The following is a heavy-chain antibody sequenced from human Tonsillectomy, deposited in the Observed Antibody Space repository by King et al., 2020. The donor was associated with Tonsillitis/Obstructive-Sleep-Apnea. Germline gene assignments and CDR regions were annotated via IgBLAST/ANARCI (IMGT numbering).Heavy chain of an antibody. CDR1: GFSLSTSGVG. Sequence: TLKESGPTLVKPTQTLTLTCTFSGFSLSTSGVGVGWIRQPPGKALEWLALIYWDDDKSYSPSLNSRLTITKDTFKNQVVLTMTNMEPVDTATYYCTHKKGGYCSTTSCYPEGYHFDYWGPGTLVTVSS. J-gene: IGHJ4*02. CDR2: IYWDDDK. V-gene: IGHV2-5*02. CDR3: THKKGGYCSTTSCYPEGYHFDY. D-gene: IGHD2-2*01.